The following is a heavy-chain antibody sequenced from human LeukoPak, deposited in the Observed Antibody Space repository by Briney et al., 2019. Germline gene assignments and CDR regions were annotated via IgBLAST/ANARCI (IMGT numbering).Heavy chain of an antibody. CDR2: INPNSGGT. CDR1: GYTFTGYY. J-gene: IGHJ6*03. CDR3: ARDVEPYCSSTSCFPMDV. D-gene: IGHD2-2*01. Sequence: ASVKVSCKASGYTFTGYYMHWVRQASGQGLEWMGWINPNSGGTNYAQKFQGRVTMTRDTSISTAYMELSRLRSDDTAVYYCARDVEPYCSSTSCFPMDVWGKGTTVTVSS. V-gene: IGHV1-2*02.